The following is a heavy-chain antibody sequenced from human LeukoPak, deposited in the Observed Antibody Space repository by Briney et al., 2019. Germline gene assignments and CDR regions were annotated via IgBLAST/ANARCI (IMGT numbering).Heavy chain of an antibody. J-gene: IGHJ4*02. V-gene: IGHV1-69*13. D-gene: IGHD3/OR15-3a*01. CDR2: IIPIFGTA. Sequence: ASVKASCKASGGTFSSYAISWVRQAPGQGLEWMGGIIPIFGTANYAQKFQGRVTITADESTSTAYMELSSLRSEDTAVYYCARVPGDGDYWFDYWGQGTLVTVSS. CDR3: ARVPGDGDYWFDY. CDR1: GGTFSSYA.